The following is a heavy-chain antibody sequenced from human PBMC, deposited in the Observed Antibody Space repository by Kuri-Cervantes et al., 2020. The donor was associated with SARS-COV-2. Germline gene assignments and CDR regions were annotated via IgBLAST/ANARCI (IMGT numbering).Heavy chain of an antibody. D-gene: IGHD3-3*01. CDR2: IWYDGSNK. Sequence: GESLKISCAASGFTSSSYGMHWVRQAPGKGLEWVAVIWYDGSNKYYADSVKGRFTISRDNSKNTLYLQMNSLRAEDTAVYYCARGGRSYYDFWSGYYTFDYWGQGTRVTGYS. CDR1: GFTSSSYG. J-gene: IGHJ4*02. CDR3: ARGGRSYYDFWSGYYTFDY. V-gene: IGHV3-33*01.